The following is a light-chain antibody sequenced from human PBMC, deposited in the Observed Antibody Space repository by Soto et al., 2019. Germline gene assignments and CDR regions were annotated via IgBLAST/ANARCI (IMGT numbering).Light chain of an antibody. J-gene: IGKJ1*01. CDR2: GAS. V-gene: IGKV3D-20*02. Sequence: MVSQSAGTLPLSPGERATLSCRASQSISSGYLAWYQQKPGQAPRLLIYGASSRATGIPARFSGSGSGTDFTLTISSLEPEDFAVYYCQQRSNWPGTFGQGTKVDI. CDR3: QQRSNWPGT. CDR1: QSISSGY.